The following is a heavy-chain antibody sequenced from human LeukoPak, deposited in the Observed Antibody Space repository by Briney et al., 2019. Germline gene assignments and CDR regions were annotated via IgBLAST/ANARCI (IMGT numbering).Heavy chain of an antibody. J-gene: IGHJ3*02. V-gene: IGHV3-48*03. Sequence: GGSLRLSCAASGFTFSSYEMNWVRQAPGKGLDGVSYISSSGSTIYYADSVKGRFTISRDNAKNSLYLQMNSLRAEDTALYYCAKDYGSGNRGAFDIWGQGTMVTVSS. D-gene: IGHD3-10*01. CDR1: GFTFSSYE. CDR2: ISSSGSTI. CDR3: AKDYGSGNRGAFDI.